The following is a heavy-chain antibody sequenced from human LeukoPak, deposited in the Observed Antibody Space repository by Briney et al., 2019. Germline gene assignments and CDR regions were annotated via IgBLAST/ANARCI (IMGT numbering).Heavy chain of an antibody. V-gene: IGHV4-39*07. CDR1: GGSISSSSYY. J-gene: IGHJ5*02. CDR2: IYYSGST. Sequence: PSETLSLTCNVSGGSISSSSYYWGWIRQPPGKGLEWIGSIYYSGSTYYNPSLKSRVTISVDTSKNQFSLKLSSVTAADTAVYYCARDGTIVVPADYNWFDPWGQGTLVTVSS. CDR3: ARDGTIVVPADYNWFDP. D-gene: IGHD2-2*01.